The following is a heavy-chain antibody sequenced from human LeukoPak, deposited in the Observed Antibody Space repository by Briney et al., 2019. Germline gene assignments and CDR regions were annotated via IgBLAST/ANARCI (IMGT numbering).Heavy chain of an antibody. CDR1: GGSFSGYY. CDR3: ARLTMVAYFDY. CDR2: INHSGST. V-gene: IGHV4-34*01. J-gene: IGHJ4*02. D-gene: IGHD4/OR15-4a*01. Sequence: SETLSLTCAVYGGSFSGYYWSWIRQPPGKGLEWIGEINHSGSTNYNPSLKSRVTISVDTSKNQFSLKLSSVTAADTAVYYCARLTMVAYFDYWGQGTLVTVSS.